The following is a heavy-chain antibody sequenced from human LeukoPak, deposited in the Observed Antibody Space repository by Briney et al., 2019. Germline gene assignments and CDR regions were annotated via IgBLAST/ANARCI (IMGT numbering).Heavy chain of an antibody. V-gene: IGHV3-66*01. CDR2: IYSDGST. J-gene: IGHJ4*02. CDR3: ARDADY. Sequence: GGSLRLSCAASGFTVSSNHMTWVRQAPGKGLERVSLIYSDGSTYYADSVKGRFTISRDNSKNTLYLQMNSLRAEDTAVYYCARDADYWGQGTLVTVSS. CDR1: GFTVSSNH.